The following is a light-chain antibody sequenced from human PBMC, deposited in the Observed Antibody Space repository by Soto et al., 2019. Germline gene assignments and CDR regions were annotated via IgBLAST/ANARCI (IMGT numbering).Light chain of an antibody. CDR2: KAS. CDR1: QSISSG. J-gene: IGKJ2*01. V-gene: IGKV1-5*03. Sequence: DIQMTQSPSTLSASVGDRVTITRRASQSISSGLAWYQQKPGKAPKLLIYKASSLESGVPSRFSGSGSGTEFTLTISSLQPDDFATYYCQQYNSPMYTFGQGTKLQIK. CDR3: QQYNSPMYT.